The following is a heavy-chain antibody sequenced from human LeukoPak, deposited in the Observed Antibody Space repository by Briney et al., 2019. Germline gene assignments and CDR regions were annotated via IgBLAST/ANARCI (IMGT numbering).Heavy chain of an antibody. CDR2: TYYRSKWYN. V-gene: IGHV6-1*01. J-gene: IGHJ4*02. Sequence: SQTLSLTCAIYGDSVSSNSAAWNWIRQSPSRGLEWLGRTYYRSKWYNDYAVSVKSRITINPDTSKNQFSLQLNSVTPEDTAVYYCARARRDYYGSGSYYTIDYWGQGTLVTVSS. D-gene: IGHD3-10*01. CDR3: ARARRDYYGSGSYYTIDY. CDR1: GDSVSSNSAA.